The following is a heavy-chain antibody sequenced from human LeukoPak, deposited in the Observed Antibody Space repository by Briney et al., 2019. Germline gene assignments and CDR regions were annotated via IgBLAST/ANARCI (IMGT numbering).Heavy chain of an antibody. CDR3: ASLSAAVHLGAFDL. V-gene: IGHV4-4*09. J-gene: IGHJ3*01. CDR1: GVSISPYY. CDR2: IHTSGSN. Sequence: SETLSLTCAVSGVSISPYYWAWIQQPPGKGLEGIGYIHTSGSNNQYPSLKSRVTISVDKSKNHLSLGLTSVTAADTAVYYCASLSAAVHLGAFDLWGQGRMVTVSS. D-gene: IGHD3-3*01.